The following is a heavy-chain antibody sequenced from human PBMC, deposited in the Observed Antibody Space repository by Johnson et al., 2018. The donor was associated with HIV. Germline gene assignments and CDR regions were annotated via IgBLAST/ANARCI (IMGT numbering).Heavy chain of an antibody. CDR2: IGTAGDT. D-gene: IGHD3-22*01. V-gene: IGHV3-13*01. CDR1: GFTFSSYD. J-gene: IGHJ3*01. CDR3: AKRAEGRISMILGAFDV. Sequence: EVQLVESGGGLVQPGGSLRLSCAASGFTFSSYDMHWVRQATGKGLEWVSAIGTAGDTYYPGSVKGRFTISRENSKNTQNLQMNSLRADETAVYYCAKRAEGRISMILGAFDVWGQGTLVTVSS.